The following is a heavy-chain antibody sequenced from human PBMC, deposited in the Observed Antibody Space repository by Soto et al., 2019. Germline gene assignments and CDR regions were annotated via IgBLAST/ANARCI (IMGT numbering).Heavy chain of an antibody. V-gene: IGHV4-30-4*01. CDR2: IYYSGRT. D-gene: IGHD3-22*01. CDR3: AVSTTLESPSQWLFYFQH. CDR1: GGSISSDDFY. J-gene: IGHJ1*01. Sequence: SETLSLTCTVSGGSISSDDFYWSWIRQPPGKGLEWIGYIYYSGRTDYNPSLRSRLTIGIDTSKNQFSLKLSSVSAADTAVYYCAVSTTLESPSQWLFYFQHWGQGTLVTVSS.